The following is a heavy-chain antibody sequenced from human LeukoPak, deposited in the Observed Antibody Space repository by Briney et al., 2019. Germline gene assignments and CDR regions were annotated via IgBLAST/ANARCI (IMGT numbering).Heavy chain of an antibody. J-gene: IGHJ4*02. V-gene: IGHV3-49*03. CDR3: TRGISSSITMVRGVSFDY. D-gene: IGHD3-10*01. CDR2: IRSKAYGGTT. Sequence: PGGSLRLSCTASGFTFGDYAMSWFRQAPGKGLEWVGFIRSKAYGGTTEYAASVKGRFTISRDDSKSIAYLQMNSPKTEDTAVYYCTRGISSSITMVRGVSFDYWGQGTLVTVSS. CDR1: GFTFGDYA.